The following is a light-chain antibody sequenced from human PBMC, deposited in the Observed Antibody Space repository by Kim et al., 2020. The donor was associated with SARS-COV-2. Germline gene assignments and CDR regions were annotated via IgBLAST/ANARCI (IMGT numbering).Light chain of an antibody. CDR1: QSVTSNY. CDR2: GAS. V-gene: IGKV3-20*01. Sequence: EIVLTQSPGTLSLSPGERATLSCRASQSVTSNYLAWYLKKPGQAPRLLMYGASSRATGIPDRFSGSGSGTDFTLTISRLEPEDFAVYSCQQYGRLITFGQGTRLEIK. J-gene: IGKJ5*01. CDR3: QQYGRLIT.